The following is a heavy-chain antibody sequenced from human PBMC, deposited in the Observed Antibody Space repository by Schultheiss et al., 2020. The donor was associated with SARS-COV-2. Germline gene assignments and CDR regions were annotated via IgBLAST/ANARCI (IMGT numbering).Heavy chain of an antibody. J-gene: IGHJ4*02. CDR2: IYHSGST. Sequence: SQTLSLTGAVYGGSFSGLYWSWIRQPPGKGLEWIGEIYHSGSTNYNPSLKSRVTISVDTSKNQFSLKLSSVTAADTAVYYCAIGLSSPYYFDYWGQGTLVTVSS. D-gene: IGHD6-19*01. CDR3: AIGLSSPYYFDY. V-gene: IGHV4-34*01. CDR1: GGSFSGLY.